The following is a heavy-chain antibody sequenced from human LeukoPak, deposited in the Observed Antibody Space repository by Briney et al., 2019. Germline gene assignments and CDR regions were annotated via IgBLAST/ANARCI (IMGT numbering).Heavy chain of an antibody. CDR1: GGTIGSVIYS. J-gene: IGHJ4*02. Sequence: AQTLSLTCSVSGGTIGSVIYSWSWIRQPPGKGLEGIGYIFHTGSTSYNPSLKSRVTISVDTSTNKLYMKMSSVNAADTAMYYCVRDGDYYDSGGYGNIWGQGTLVTVSS. V-gene: IGHV4-30-2*01. CDR3: VRDGDYYDSGGYGNI. CDR2: IFHTGST. D-gene: IGHD3-22*01.